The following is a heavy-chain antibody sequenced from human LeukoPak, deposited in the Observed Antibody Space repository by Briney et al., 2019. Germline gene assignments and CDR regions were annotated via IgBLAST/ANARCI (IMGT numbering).Heavy chain of an antibody. CDR3: SWDHTGKEDI. CDR2: INPDGSRT. V-gene: IGHV3-74*01. Sequence: GGSLRLSCAASGSTFSNYWMHWVRQAPGKGLVWVSRINPDGSRTDYADSVAGRFTISRDNAKNTLYLQMNSLRADDTAVYYCSWDHTGKEDIWGQGTMVTVSS. J-gene: IGHJ3*02. D-gene: IGHD1-26*01. CDR1: GSTFSNYW.